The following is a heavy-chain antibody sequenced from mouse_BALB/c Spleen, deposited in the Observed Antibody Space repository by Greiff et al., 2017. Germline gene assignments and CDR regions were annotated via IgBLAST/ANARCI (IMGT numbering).Heavy chain of an antibody. CDR3: ARQDSITTVVPYFDY. Sequence: EVQGVESGGGLVKPGGSLKLSCAASGFAFSSYDMSWVRQTPEKRLEWVAYISSGGGSTYYPDTVKGRFTISRDNAKNTLYLQMSSLKSEDTAMYYCARQDSITTVVPYFDYWGQGTTLTVSS. CDR2: ISSGGGST. J-gene: IGHJ2*01. D-gene: IGHD1-1*01. V-gene: IGHV5-12-1*01. CDR1: GFAFSSYD.